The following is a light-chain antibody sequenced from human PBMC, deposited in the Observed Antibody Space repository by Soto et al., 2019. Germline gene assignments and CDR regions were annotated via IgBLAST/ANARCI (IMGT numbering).Light chain of an antibody. Sequence: DIHMTQSPSTLSASGGDRVTITCRASQSISSWLAWYQQKPGKAPKLLIYAASSLQSGVPSRFSGSGSGTDFTLTISSLQPEDFATYYCQQANSFPINFGQGTRLEIK. V-gene: IGKV1-12*01. J-gene: IGKJ5*01. CDR3: QQANSFPIN. CDR1: QSISSW. CDR2: AAS.